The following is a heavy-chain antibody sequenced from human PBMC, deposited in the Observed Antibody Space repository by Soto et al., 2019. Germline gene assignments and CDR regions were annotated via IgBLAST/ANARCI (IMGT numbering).Heavy chain of an antibody. V-gene: IGHV1-69*13. D-gene: IGHD3-22*01. CDR1: GGTFSNDV. CDR2: IIPIFGTA. CDR3: ARGTYYYDSSGSPVPSFDY. J-gene: IGHJ4*02. Sequence: SVKVSCKASGGTFSNDVISWVRQAPGQGLEWMGGIIPIFGTANYAQKFQGRVTITADESTNTAYMELSSLRSEDTALYYCARGTYYYDSSGSPVPSFDYWGQGTLVTVSS.